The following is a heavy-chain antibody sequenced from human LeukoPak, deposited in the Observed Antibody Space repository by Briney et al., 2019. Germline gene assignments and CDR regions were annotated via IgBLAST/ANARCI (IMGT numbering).Heavy chain of an antibody. D-gene: IGHD3/OR15-3a*01. V-gene: IGHV3-11*01. CDR2: SSSSGSTI. Sequence: GGSLRLSCAASGFTLSDYYMGWIRQAPGKGLEWVSYSSSSGSTIYYADSVKGRFAISRDNAKTSLYLQMNSLRAEDTAVYYCARRRDFIDYWGQGTLVAVSS. J-gene: IGHJ4*02. CDR3: ARRRDFIDY. CDR1: GFTLSDYY.